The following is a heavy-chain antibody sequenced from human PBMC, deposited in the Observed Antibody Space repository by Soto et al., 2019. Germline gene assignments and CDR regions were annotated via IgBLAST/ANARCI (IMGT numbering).Heavy chain of an antibody. Sequence: SVKVSCKASGGTFSSYTISWVRQAPGQGLEWMGRIIPILGIANYAQKFQGRVTITADKSTSTAYMELSSLRSEDTAVYYCARSPYSSGYYYAIDYWGQGTQVTVSS. CDR2: IIPILGIA. J-gene: IGHJ4*02. CDR1: GGTFSSYT. CDR3: ARSPYSSGYYYAIDY. D-gene: IGHD3-22*01. V-gene: IGHV1-69*02.